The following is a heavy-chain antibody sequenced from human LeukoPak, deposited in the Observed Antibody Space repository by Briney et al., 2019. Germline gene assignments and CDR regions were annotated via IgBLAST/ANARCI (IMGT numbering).Heavy chain of an antibody. CDR1: GFTFSSYS. CDR3: ARGLWFGGGFDY. V-gene: IGHV3-21*01. J-gene: IGHJ4*02. D-gene: IGHD3-10*01. CDR2: ISSSSSYI. Sequence: GGSLRLSCAASGFTFSSYSMNWVRQAPGKGLEWVSSISSSSSYIYYADSVKGRFTISRDNAKNSLYLQMNSLRAEDTAVYYCARGLWFGGGFDYWGQGTLVTVSS.